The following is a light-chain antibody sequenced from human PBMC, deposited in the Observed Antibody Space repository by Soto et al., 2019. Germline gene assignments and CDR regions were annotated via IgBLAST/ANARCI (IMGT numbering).Light chain of an antibody. CDR1: QTISSW. V-gene: IGKV1-5*03. CDR2: KAS. Sequence: DIQMTQSPSTLSGSVGDRVTITCRASQTISSWLYWYQQKPGKAPKLLIYKASTLKSGVTSRFSGSGSGTEITLTISSLQPDDFATYYCQPYNSYSEAFGQGTKVELK. J-gene: IGKJ1*01. CDR3: QPYNSYSEA.